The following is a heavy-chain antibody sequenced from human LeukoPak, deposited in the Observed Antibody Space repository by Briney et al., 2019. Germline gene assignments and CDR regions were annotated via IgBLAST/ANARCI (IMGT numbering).Heavy chain of an antibody. CDR3: AKVMVRGVIYHSPFDY. D-gene: IGHD3-10*01. V-gene: IGHV3-23*01. CDR2: ISGSGGST. CDR1: GFTFSSYA. J-gene: IGHJ4*02. Sequence: PGGSLRLSCAASGFTFSSYAMSWVRQAPGKGLEWVSAISGSGGSTYYADSVKGRFTISRDNSKNTLYLQMNSLRAEDTAVYYCAKVMVRGVIYHSPFDYWGQGTLVTVSS.